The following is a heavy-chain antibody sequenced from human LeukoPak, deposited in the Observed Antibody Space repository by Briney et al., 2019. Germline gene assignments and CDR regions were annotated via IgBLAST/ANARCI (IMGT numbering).Heavy chain of an antibody. CDR1: GGSISSYY. V-gene: IGHV4-59*01. CDR3: ARARGGGSYYVNWYFDL. D-gene: IGHD1-26*01. CDR2: IYYSGST. J-gene: IGHJ2*01. Sequence: SETLSLTCTVSGGSISSYYWSWIRQPPGKGLEWIGYIYYSGSTNYNPSLKSRVAISVDTSKNQFSLKLSSVTAADTAVYYCARARGGGSYYVNWYFDLWGRGTLVTVSS.